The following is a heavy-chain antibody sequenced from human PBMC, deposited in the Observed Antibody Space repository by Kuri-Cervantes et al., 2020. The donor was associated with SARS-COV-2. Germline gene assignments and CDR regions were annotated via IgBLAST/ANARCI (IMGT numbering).Heavy chain of an antibody. CDR1: GGSISTYY. CDR3: ARHSRLVDFDY. D-gene: IGHD6-19*01. Sequence: ESLKISCTVSGGSISTYYWTWIRQPPGKGLEWIGYIYDSGRNDYNPWRNNYNPSLKSRVTISVDTSKNQFSLRLTSVTAADTAVYYRARHSRLVDFDYWGQGTLVTVSS. V-gene: IGHV4-59*01. J-gene: IGHJ4*02. CDR2: IYDSGRN.